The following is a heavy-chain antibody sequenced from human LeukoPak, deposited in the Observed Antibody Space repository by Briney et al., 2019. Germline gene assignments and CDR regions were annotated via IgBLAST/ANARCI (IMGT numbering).Heavy chain of an antibody. Sequence: GGSLRLSCAASRFTFSSYAMHWVRQAPGKGLEWVSGISWNSGSIGYADSVKGRFTISRDNAKNSLYLQMNSLRAEDTALYYCAKGELPTYYYYYGMDVWGQGTTVTVSS. D-gene: IGHD5-24*01. CDR1: RFTFSSYA. V-gene: IGHV3-9*01. CDR3: AKGELPTYYYYYGMDV. J-gene: IGHJ6*02. CDR2: ISWNSGSI.